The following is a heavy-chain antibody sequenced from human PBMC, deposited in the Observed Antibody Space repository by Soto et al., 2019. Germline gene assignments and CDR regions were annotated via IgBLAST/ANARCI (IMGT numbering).Heavy chain of an antibody. CDR2: ILSNDEK. V-gene: IGHV2-26*01. CDR3: ARMGLDYDFWSGSGYYYGLDV. J-gene: IGHJ6*02. D-gene: IGHD3-3*01. CDR1: GISLTNDNMG. Sequence: ESGPTLVNPTETLTLTCTVSGISLTNDNMGVNWIRQPPGKALEWLAHILSNDEKSYSTSLRSRLIISKDTSKSQVVFSMTNMDPEDTATYYCARMGLDYDFWSGSGYYYGLDVWGQGTTVTVSS.